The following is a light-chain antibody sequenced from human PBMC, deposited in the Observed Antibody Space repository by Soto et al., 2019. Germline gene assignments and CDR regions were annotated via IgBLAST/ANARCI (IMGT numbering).Light chain of an antibody. CDR2: GAS. Sequence: EIVLTQSPGTQSLSPGERATLSCRASQSVTNNYLAWFQQKLGQAPRLLIYGASTRAIGIPDRFIGSGSGTDFTLTISTLEPEDFAVYYCHQYGISPWTFGQGTKVDIK. J-gene: IGKJ1*01. V-gene: IGKV3-20*01. CDR1: QSVTNNY. CDR3: HQYGISPWT.